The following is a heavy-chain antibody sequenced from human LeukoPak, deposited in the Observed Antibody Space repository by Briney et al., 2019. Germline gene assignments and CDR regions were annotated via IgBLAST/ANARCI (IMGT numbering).Heavy chain of an antibody. CDR2: IYHSGST. CDR1: GGSISSSNW. V-gene: IGHV4-4*02. D-gene: IGHD2-15*01. J-gene: IGHJ4*02. CDR3: ARTKLYCSGGSCYSSLDY. Sequence: PSETLSLTCAVSGGSISSSNWWSWVRQPPGKGLEWIGEIYHSGSTNYNPSLKSRVTISVDKSKNQFSLKLSSVTAADTAVYYCARTKLYCSGGSCYSSLDYWGQGTLVTVSS.